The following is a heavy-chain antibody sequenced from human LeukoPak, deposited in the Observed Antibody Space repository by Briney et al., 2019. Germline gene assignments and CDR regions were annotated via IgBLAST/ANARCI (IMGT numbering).Heavy chain of an antibody. J-gene: IGHJ4*02. CDR3: ARPLSRKSGSYSGY. D-gene: IGHD1-26*01. CDR1: GYTFTSYD. Sequence: ASVKVSCKASGYTFTSYDINWVRQATGQGLEWTGWMNPNSGNTGYAQKFQGRVTMTRNTSISTAYMELSSLRSEDTAVYYCARPLSRKSGSYSGYWGQGTLVTVSS. V-gene: IGHV1-8*01. CDR2: MNPNSGNT.